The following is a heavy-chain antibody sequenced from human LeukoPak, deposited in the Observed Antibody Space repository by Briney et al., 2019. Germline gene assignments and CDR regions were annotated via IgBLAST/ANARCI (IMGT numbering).Heavy chain of an antibody. CDR1: GDSVSGKTVA. V-gene: IGHV6-1*01. Sequence: SQTLSLTCAVSGDSVSGKTVAWNWIRLSPSRGLEWVGRTYFRSVWIFEYALSVKGRVTISPDTSKNQFSLQLNSVTPEDTAVYYCAREDDVGATWWFDPWGQGTLVTVSS. J-gene: IGHJ5*02. CDR2: TYFRSVWIF. CDR3: AREDDVGATWWFDP. D-gene: IGHD1-26*01.